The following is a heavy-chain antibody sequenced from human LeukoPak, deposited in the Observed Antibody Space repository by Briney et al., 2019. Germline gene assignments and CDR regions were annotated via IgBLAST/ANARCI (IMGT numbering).Heavy chain of an antibody. CDR3: ARREAGESRAFDI. V-gene: IGHV4-59*01. D-gene: IGHD3-10*01. CDR2: IYYSGST. CDR1: GGSISSYY. J-gene: IGHJ3*02. Sequence: SETLSLTCTVSGGSISSYYWSWIRQPPGKGLEWIGYIYYSGSTNYNPSLKSRVTISVDTSKNQFSLKLSSLTAANTAVYYCARREAGESRAFDIWGQGTMVTVSS.